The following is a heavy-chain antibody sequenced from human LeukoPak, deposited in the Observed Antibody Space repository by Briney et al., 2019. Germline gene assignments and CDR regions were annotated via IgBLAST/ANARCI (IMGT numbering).Heavy chain of an antibody. CDR1: GGSISSSSYY. J-gene: IGHJ5*02. CDR2: IYYSGST. V-gene: IGHV4-39*07. Sequence: SETLSLTCTVSGGSISSSSYYWGWIRQPPGKGLEWIGGIYYSGSTYYNPSLKSRVTISVDTSKNQFSLKLSSVTAADTAVYYCARDVYSTSRNWFDPWGQGTLVTVSS. CDR3: ARDVYSTSRNWFDP. D-gene: IGHD4-11*01.